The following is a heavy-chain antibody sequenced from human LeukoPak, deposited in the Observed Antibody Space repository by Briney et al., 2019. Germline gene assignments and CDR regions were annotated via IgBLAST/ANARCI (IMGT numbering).Heavy chain of an antibody. D-gene: IGHD3-9*01. J-gene: IGHJ6*02. CDR1: GFTFSSYW. CDR3: AREGRYFDWLPYYYYYGMDV. V-gene: IGHV3-33*08. Sequence: PGGSLRLSCVASGFTFSSYWMHWVRQAPGKGLEWVAVIWYDGSNKNYADSVKGRFTISRDNSKNTLYLQMNSLRAEDTAVYYCAREGRYFDWLPYYYYYGMDVWGQGTTVTVSS. CDR2: IWYDGSNK.